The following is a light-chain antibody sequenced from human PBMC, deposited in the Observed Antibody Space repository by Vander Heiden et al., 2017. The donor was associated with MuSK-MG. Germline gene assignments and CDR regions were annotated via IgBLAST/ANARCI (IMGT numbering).Light chain of an antibody. J-gene: IGKJ1*01. V-gene: IGKV1-39*01. Sequence: IQITQSSSSLSASVGDRVTIACMASQRISSYLNWYQQKPGRAPKLLIYAASSLQSGVPSRFSGSGSGSDLTLTSSRLKPEAIAVYYCQQCEIVPRTFGQGTKVEIK. CDR3: QQCEIVPRT. CDR2: AAS. CDR1: QRISSY.